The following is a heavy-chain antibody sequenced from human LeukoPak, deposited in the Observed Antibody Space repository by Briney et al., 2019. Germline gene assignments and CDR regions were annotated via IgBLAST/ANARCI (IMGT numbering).Heavy chain of an antibody. CDR3: AVTTYYYGSGSYYVFDY. J-gene: IGHJ4*02. D-gene: IGHD3-10*01. V-gene: IGHV4-39*01. Sequence: PSETLSLTCTVSGGSISSSSYYWGWIRQPPGKGLEWIGSIYYSGSTYYSPSLKSRVTISVDTSKNQFSLKLSSVTAADTAVYYCAVTTYYYGSGSYYVFDYWGQGTLVTVSS. CDR2: IYYSGST. CDR1: GGSISSSSYY.